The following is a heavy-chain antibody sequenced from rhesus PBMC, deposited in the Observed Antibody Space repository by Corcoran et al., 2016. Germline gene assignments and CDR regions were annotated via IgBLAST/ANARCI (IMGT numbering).Heavy chain of an antibody. CDR2: ISSDRRKK. Sequence: EVQLVESGGGLVQPGGSLRLSCAASGFTFSSYGIHWVRQAPGKVLGWVAVISSDRRKKYFADYVKDRCTMSRDNSKKILYLQMNNLQLEDTAVYYCTRFDVWGPGVLVTVSS. J-gene: IGHJ5-1*01. CDR3: TRFDV. V-gene: IGHV3-54*02. CDR1: GFTFSSYG.